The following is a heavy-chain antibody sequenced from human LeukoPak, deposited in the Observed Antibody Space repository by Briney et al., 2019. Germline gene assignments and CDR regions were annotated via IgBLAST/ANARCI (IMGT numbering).Heavy chain of an antibody. V-gene: IGHV3-66*01. Sequence: GGSLRLSCAASGFTVSSNYMSWVRQAPGKGLEWVSVIYSGGSTYYADSVKGRFTISRDNSKNTLYLQMNSLRAEDTAVYYCAKEREQQLVGGPFDYWGQGTLVTVSS. CDR1: GFTVSSNY. D-gene: IGHD6-13*01. CDR3: AKEREQQLVGGPFDY. J-gene: IGHJ4*02. CDR2: IYSGGST.